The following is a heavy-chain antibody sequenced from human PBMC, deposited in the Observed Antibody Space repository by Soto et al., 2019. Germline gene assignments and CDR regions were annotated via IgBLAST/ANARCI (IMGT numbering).Heavy chain of an antibody. CDR3: ASSMIRGVMPHYYYGMDV. J-gene: IGHJ6*02. CDR2: IKPNSGAT. D-gene: IGHD3-10*01. Sequence: GASVKVSCTASGYTFTGYYIQWVRQAPGQGLEWMGWIKPNSGATNYAQNFQGWVTMTRDTSITTAYMELGRVRSDDTAVYYCASSMIRGVMPHYYYGMDVWGQGTTVT. V-gene: IGHV1-2*04. CDR1: GYTFTGYY.